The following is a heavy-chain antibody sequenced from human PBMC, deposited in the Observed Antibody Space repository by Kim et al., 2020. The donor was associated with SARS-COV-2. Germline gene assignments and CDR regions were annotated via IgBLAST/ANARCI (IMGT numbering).Heavy chain of an antibody. CDR3: GRSKTGYSSSWYRALDI. Sequence: GESLKISCKGSGYSFRSYLVAWVRQTPGKGLEWMGLIYAGDSDTRYSPSFQGPVTMSVDKSISTAYLQWGSPKASDSAVYYCGRSKTGYSSSWYRALDIWGKGTMITVSS. CDR1: GYSFRSYL. D-gene: IGHD6-13*01. J-gene: IGHJ3*02. CDR2: IYAGDSDT. V-gene: IGHV5-51*01.